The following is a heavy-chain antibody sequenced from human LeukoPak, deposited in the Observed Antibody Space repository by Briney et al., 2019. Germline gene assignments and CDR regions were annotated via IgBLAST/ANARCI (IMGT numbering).Heavy chain of an antibody. CDR2: IYHSGST. J-gene: IGHJ5*02. Sequence: SGTLSLTCAVSGGSISSSNWWSWVRQPPGKGLEWIGEIYHSGSTNYNPSLKSRVTISVDKSKNQFSLKLSSVTAADTAVYYCARDELELRAGWFDPWGQGTLVTVSS. CDR1: GGSISSSNW. D-gene: IGHD1-7*01. CDR3: ARDELELRAGWFDP. V-gene: IGHV4-4*02.